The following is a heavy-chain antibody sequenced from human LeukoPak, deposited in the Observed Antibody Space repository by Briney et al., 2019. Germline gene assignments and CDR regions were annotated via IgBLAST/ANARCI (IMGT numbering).Heavy chain of an antibody. CDR2: IYYSGST. CDR3: ARKVTFGGVIV. Sequence: PSETLSLTCTVSGDSISSSSSYWGWIRQPPGEGLEWIGSIYYSGSTYYNPSLKSRVTISVDTSKNQFSLKLSSVTAADTAVYYCARKVTFGGVIVWGQGTLVTVSS. V-gene: IGHV4-39*07. D-gene: IGHD3-16*02. CDR1: GDSISSSSSY. J-gene: IGHJ4*02.